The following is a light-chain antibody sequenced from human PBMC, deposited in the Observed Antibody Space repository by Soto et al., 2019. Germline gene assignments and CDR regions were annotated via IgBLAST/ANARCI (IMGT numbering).Light chain of an antibody. Sequence: IVLTQSAGALSMSPGESATLFCRAIQAVGRRYLAWYQQKPGQAPNLLIYGAPISATGIPDRFSVSGSGTDFTLAISGLEPEDFAVYYCQQYGNTHRTCSGGTNVDIK. V-gene: IGKV3-20*01. CDR2: GAP. CDR1: QAVGRRY. J-gene: IGKJ4*01. CDR3: QQYGNTHRT.